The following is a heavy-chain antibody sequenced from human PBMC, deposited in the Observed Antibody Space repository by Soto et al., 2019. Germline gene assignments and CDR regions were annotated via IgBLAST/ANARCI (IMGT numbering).Heavy chain of an antibody. CDR3: ARHGSSGWYKGYYFEY. V-gene: IGHV1-18*01. Sequence: QVQLVQSGAEVKKPGASVKVSCKASGYTFTSHGIGWVRQAPGQGLEWMGWISAYNGNTNYAQKLQGRVTMTTDTSTSTAYMEQRSLRSDDTAVYYCARHGSSGWYKGYYFEYWGQGTLVTVST. D-gene: IGHD6-19*01. J-gene: IGHJ4*02. CDR2: ISAYNGNT. CDR1: GYTFTSHG.